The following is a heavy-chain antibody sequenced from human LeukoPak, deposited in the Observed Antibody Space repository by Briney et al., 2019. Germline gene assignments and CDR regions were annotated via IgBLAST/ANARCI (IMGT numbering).Heavy chain of an antibody. Sequence: GGSLRLSCAASGFTFSGSAMHWVRQASGKGLEWVGRIRSRANNYATAYAASVTGRFTISRDDSKNTAYLQMNSLKTEDTAVYYCTFGSGSSHWGQGTLVTVSS. CDR1: GFTFSGSA. CDR2: IRSRANNYAT. J-gene: IGHJ1*01. CDR3: TFGSGSSH. D-gene: IGHD3-10*01. V-gene: IGHV3-73*01.